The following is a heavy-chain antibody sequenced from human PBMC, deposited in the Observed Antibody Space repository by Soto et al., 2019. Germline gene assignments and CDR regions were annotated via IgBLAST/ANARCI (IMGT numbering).Heavy chain of an antibody. Sequence: EVQVVESGGGLVQPGGSLRLSCAASGFTVSNYYMSWVRQAPGKGLEWVSVIYRDDTTYYADSVKGRFTITRHNSKNTVYLQMHSLRAEDTAVYYCARDLRLVGFGEYDLWGRGTLVTVSS. CDR2: IYRDDTT. J-gene: IGHJ2*01. D-gene: IGHD3-10*01. CDR3: ARDLRLVGFGEYDL. V-gene: IGHV3-53*04. CDR1: GFTVSNYY.